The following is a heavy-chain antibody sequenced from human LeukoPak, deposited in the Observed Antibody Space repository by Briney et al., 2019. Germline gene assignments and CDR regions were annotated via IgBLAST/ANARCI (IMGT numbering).Heavy chain of an antibody. CDR1: GFTFSSYA. CDR3: ARDLLGYNYYYMDV. J-gene: IGHJ6*03. CDR2: ISGSGGST. Sequence: GGSLRLSCAASGFTFSSYAMSWVRQAPGKGLEWVSAISGSGGSTYYADSVKGRFTISRDNAKNSLYLQMNSLRAEDTAVYYCARDLLGYNYYYMDVWGKGTTVTVSS. D-gene: IGHD3-16*02. V-gene: IGHV3-23*01.